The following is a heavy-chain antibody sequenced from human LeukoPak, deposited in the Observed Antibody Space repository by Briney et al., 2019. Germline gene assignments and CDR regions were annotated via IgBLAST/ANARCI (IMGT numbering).Heavy chain of an antibody. CDR1: GDSISIDY. Sequence: SETLSLTCLVSGDSISIDYWNWIRQPPGKGLEWIGTIYYSGSTYYNPSLKSRVTISVDTSKNQFSLKLSSVTAPDTAVYYCARHEDRNWYFDHWGQGTLVTVSS. J-gene: IGHJ4*02. V-gene: IGHV4-59*04. CDR2: IYYSGST. CDR3: ARHEDRNWYFDH. D-gene: IGHD1-1*01.